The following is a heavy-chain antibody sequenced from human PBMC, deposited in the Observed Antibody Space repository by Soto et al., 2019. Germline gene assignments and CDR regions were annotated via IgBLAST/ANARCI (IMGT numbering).Heavy chain of an antibody. D-gene: IGHD3-10*01. J-gene: IGHJ4*02. CDR3: ARRGPRTYLEY. CDR2: IMPIFRAP. V-gene: IGHV1-69*13. Sequence: ASVKVSCKASGGAFSDYAFSWVRQAPGQGLEWLGGIMPIFRAPDYAQKFQGRVTITADEFTRTAYMEMNSLRSEDTAVYYCARRGPRTYLEYWGPGTRVTVSS. CDR1: GGAFSDYA.